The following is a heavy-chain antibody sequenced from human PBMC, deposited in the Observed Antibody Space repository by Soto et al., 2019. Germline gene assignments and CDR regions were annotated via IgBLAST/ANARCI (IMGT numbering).Heavy chain of an antibody. CDR3: AHDSVGSYAIDV. CDR2: IYWDDDK. D-gene: IGHD2-15*01. Sequence: QITLKESGPTLVKPTETLTLTCTFSGFSLSTSGVGVGWIRQPPGKALEWLALIYWDDDKRYSPSLKNRLTISKETSINQVVLTMTNMDPVDTPSYYFAHDSVGSYAIDVWGQGTTVTVSS. J-gene: IGHJ6*02. V-gene: IGHV2-5*02. CDR1: GFSLSTSGVG.